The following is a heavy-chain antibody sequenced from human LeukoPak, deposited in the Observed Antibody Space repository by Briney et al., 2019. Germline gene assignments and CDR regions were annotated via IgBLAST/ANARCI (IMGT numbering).Heavy chain of an antibody. Sequence: GGSLRLSCAASGFTFSSYGMPWVRQAPGKGLEWVAVIWYDGSNKYYADSVKGRFTISRDNSKNTLYLQMNSLRAEDTAGYYCARSPNVVVTAIQPIDYWGQGTLVTVSS. CDR2: IWYDGSNK. D-gene: IGHD2-21*02. CDR3: ARSPNVVVTAIQPIDY. J-gene: IGHJ4*02. V-gene: IGHV3-33*01. CDR1: GFTFSSYG.